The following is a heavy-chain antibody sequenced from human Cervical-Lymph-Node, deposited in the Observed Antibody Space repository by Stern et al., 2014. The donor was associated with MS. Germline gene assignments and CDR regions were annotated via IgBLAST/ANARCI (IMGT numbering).Heavy chain of an antibody. CDR3: ARQWGRVSPFDY. D-gene: IGHD1-14*01. V-gene: IGHV3-66*04. CDR1: EFTFSSYP. Sequence: EVQLVQSGGGLVQPGGSLRLSCAASEFTFSSYPMSWVRQAPGTGLEWVTVIYSRSNLDYADAVKGRFTISRDNSKNTLYLQMNSLRAEDTAIYYCARQWGRVSPFDYWGQGTLVTVSS. J-gene: IGHJ4*02. CDR2: IYSRSNL.